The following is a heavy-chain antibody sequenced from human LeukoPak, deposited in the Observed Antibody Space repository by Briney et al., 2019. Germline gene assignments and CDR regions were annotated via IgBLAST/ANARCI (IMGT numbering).Heavy chain of an antibody. D-gene: IGHD2-21*01. J-gene: IGHJ4*02. CDR2: IRISGVHT. V-gene: IGHV3-11*03. CDR1: GFTSSDYC. Sequence: GGSLRLAWAASGFTSSDYCTNWVRQAAGKGLEWVSYIRISGVHTEYGDSVKGRFTISRANGKNSVYLKINSLGADYTAVYYCARQDLWQHSDSWGQGALVTVSS. CDR3: ARQDLWQHSDS.